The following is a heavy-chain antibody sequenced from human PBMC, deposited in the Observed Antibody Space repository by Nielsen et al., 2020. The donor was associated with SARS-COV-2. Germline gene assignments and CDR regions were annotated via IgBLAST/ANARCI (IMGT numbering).Heavy chain of an antibody. CDR2: IYPADSHT. CDR3: ARHGNDYGGNDLDY. Sequence: GGSLRLSCQGSGYRFDSYWIAWVRQMPGKGLEWMGLIYPADSHTTYSPSFQGQVTISVDKSVSTAYLRWSSLKASDTAIYYCARHGNDYGGNDLDYWGQGTPVTVSS. J-gene: IGHJ4*02. V-gene: IGHV5-51*01. D-gene: IGHD4-23*01. CDR1: GYRFDSYW.